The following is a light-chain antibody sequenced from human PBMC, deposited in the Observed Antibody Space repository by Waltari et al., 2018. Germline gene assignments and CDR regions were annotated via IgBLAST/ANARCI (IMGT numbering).Light chain of an antibody. CDR1: QRIGDW. J-gene: IGKJ3*01. CDR3: HQYRSSST. CDR2: RAA. V-gene: IGKV1-5*03. Sequence: DIQLTQSPTTLSAYIGDRVTITCRASQRIGDWLAWYQQKPGKAPKLLVQRAATLENGVPSRFSGRESWTEFTLTINNLQPDDFATYFCHQYRSSSTFGAGTTVDF.